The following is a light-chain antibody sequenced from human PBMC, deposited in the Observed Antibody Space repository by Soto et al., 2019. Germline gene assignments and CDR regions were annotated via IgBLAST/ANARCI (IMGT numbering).Light chain of an antibody. CDR2: EVS. CDR1: SSHVGGYNY. CDR3: SSYTSTTTRV. Sequence: QSAVTHPASVAWSPGQSMTIFFTGTSSHVGGYNYVFLYQQHTGKGPKLMIYEVSKRPSGASNRFSGSKSGNTATLTISGLQAEDEADYYSSSYTSTTTRVFGTGTKVTVL. V-gene: IGLV2-14*03. J-gene: IGLJ1*01.